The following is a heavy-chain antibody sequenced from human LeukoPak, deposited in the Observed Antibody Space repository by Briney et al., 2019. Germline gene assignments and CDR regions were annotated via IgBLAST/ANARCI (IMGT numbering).Heavy chain of an antibody. Sequence: ASVKVSCKASGYTFTGYYMHWVRQAPGQGLEWMGRINPNSGGTNYAQKFQGRVTMTRDTSIGTAYMELSRLRSDDTAVYYCARDRAAAGYYYYYMDVWGKGTTVTVSS. CDR1: GYTFTGYY. CDR3: ARDRAAAGYYYYYMDV. CDR2: INPNSGGT. D-gene: IGHD2-15*01. J-gene: IGHJ6*03. V-gene: IGHV1-2*06.